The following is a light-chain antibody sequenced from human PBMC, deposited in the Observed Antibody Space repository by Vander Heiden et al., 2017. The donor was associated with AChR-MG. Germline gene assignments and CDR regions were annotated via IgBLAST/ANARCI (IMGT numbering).Light chain of an antibody. J-gene: IGKJ1*01. V-gene: IGKV3-20*01. CDR3: QQYAGSPKT. Sequence: EIVLTQSPGTLSLSPGERATLSCRASQSVTNRYLAWYQQKSGQAPSLLIYDASSRATGVPDRFSGSGSGTDFSLTINRVEPEDFAVYYCQQYAGSPKTFGQGTRVEIK. CDR2: DAS. CDR1: QSVTNRY.